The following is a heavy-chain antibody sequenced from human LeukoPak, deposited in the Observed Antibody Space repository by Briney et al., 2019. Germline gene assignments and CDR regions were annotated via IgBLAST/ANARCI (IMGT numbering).Heavy chain of an antibody. D-gene: IGHD6-6*01. CDR2: MNPNSGNT. V-gene: IGHV1-8*03. CDR3: ARAKRYSSSHYYYYYMDV. J-gene: IGHJ6*03. CDR1: GYTFTSYD. Sequence: GASVKVSCKASGYTFTSYDINWVRQATGQGLEWMGWMNPNSGNTGYAQKFQGRVTITRNTSISTAYMELSSLRSEDTAVYYCARAKRYSSSHYYYYYMDVWGKGTTVTVSS.